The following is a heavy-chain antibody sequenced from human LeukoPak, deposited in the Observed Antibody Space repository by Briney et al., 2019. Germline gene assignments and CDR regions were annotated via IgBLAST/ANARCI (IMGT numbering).Heavy chain of an antibody. J-gene: IGHJ6*02. Sequence: PEGSLRLSCAASGFTFSSYSMVWVRQAPGKGLEWVSSISSGSNYIYYADSVKGRFTISRDNARTSLYLQMNSLRAEDTAVYYCARDKAQDSVYYGMDVWGQGTTVTVSS. CDR1: GFTFSSYS. D-gene: IGHD6-6*01. V-gene: IGHV3-21*06. CDR3: ARDKAQDSVYYGMDV. CDR2: ISSGSNYI.